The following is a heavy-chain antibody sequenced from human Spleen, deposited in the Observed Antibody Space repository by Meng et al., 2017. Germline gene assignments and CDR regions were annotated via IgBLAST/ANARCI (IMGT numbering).Heavy chain of an antibody. CDR1: GYSFTAYY. D-gene: IGHD2-21*01. J-gene: IGHJ4*02. V-gene: IGHV1-2*06. CDR2: INPNSGDT. Sequence: QVQLVQSGAEVKEPGASLRVSCKSSGYSFTAYYIHWVRQAPGQGLEWLGHINPNSGDTLYAQKFQGRVSMTGDTSISTAYVELSSLRSDDTAVYYCVRDENISLGKLFGDYWGQGTMVTVSS. CDR3: VRDENISLGKLFGDY.